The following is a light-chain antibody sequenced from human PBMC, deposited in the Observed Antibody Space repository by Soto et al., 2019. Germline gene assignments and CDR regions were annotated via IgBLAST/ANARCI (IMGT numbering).Light chain of an antibody. V-gene: IGLV1-40*01. J-gene: IGLJ2*01. CDR3: QSYDSSPRVV. CDR1: SSNIGAGYD. Sequence: QAVLTQPPSVSGAPGQRVTTSCTGSSSNIGAGYDVHWYQQLPGTAPKLLIYGNSNRPSGVPDRFSGSKSGTSASLAITGLQAEDEADYYCQSYDSSPRVVFGGGTKVTVL. CDR2: GNS.